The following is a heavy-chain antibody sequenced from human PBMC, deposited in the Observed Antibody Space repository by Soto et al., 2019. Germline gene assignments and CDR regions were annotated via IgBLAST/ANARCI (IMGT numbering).Heavy chain of an antibody. J-gene: IGHJ6*02. CDR1: GYSFTSYW. CDR2: IYPGDSDT. Sequence: GESLKISCKGSGYSFTSYWIGWVRQMPGKGLEWMGIIYPGDSDTRYSPSFQGQVTISADKSISTAYLQWSSLKASDTAMYYCATRGRSSSWYGDYYYGRDVWGQGTTVTVSS. D-gene: IGHD6-13*01. V-gene: IGHV5-51*01. CDR3: ATRGRSSSWYGDYYYGRDV.